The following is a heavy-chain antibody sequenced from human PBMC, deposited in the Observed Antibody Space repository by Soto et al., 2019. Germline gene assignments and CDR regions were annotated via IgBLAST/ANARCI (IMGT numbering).Heavy chain of an antibody. J-gene: IGHJ3*02. V-gene: IGHV1-58*02. CDR1: GFTFTSSA. CDR3: AAGSDILTGYPAAFDI. CDR2: IVVGSGNT. Sequence: SVKVSCKASGFTFTSSAMQWVRQARGQRLEWIGWIVVGSGNTNYAQKFQERVTITRDMSTSTAYMELSSLRSEDTAVYYCAAGSDILTGYPAAFDIWGQGTMVTVS. D-gene: IGHD3-9*01.